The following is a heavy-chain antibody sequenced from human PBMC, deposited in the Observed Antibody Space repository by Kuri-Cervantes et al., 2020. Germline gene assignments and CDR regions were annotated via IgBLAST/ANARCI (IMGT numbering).Heavy chain of an antibody. Sequence: GESLKISCAASGSTVSSNYMSWVRQAPGMGLEWVSVIYSGGSTYYADSVKGRFTISRDNSKNTLYLQMNGLRAEDTAVYYCAREPGSGYFFDYWGQGTLVTVSS. D-gene: IGHD3-22*01. CDR1: GSTVSSNY. CDR3: AREPGSGYFFDY. V-gene: IGHV3-66*01. J-gene: IGHJ4*02. CDR2: IYSGGST.